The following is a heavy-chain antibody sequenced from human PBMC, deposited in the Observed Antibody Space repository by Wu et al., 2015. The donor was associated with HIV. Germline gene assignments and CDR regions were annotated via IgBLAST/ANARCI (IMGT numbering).Heavy chain of an antibody. V-gene: IGHV1-8*01. CDR3: ARPFRSGGGLLRVWDVV. CDR2: MNPNSGNT. CDR1: GYTFASYD. J-gene: IGHJ6*03. Sequence: QVQLVQSGAEVKKPGASVKVSCKASGYTFASYDINWVRQATGQGLEWMGWMNPNSGNTCYAQKFQGRVTMTRNTSISTAYMELSSLRSEDTAVYYCARPFRSGGGLLRVWDVVGAKGTHGHRL. D-gene: IGHD3-10*01.